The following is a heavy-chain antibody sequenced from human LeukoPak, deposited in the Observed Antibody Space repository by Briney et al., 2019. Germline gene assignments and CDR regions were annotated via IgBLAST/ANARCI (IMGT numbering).Heavy chain of an antibody. V-gene: IGHV3-23*01. Sequence: GGSLRLSCAASGFIFNDYWMHWVRQAPGKGLEWVSSISDSGTNTYYPDSMKGRFSISRDNSKNTLFLQMNSLRAEDTAIYYCAKTNSGSVGYYFDYWGQGTLVTVSS. J-gene: IGHJ4*02. CDR2: ISDSGTNT. CDR3: AKTNSGSVGYYFDY. D-gene: IGHD1-26*01. CDR1: GFIFNDYW.